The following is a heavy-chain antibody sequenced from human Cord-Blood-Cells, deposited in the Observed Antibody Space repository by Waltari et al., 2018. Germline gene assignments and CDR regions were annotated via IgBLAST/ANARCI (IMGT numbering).Heavy chain of an antibody. D-gene: IGHD4-4*01. CDR3: ARRGRDYSNYYYYDMDV. V-gene: IGHV1-69*01. Sequence: QVQLVQSGAEVKKPGSSVKVSCKASGATFSSYATSWVRQSPGQGLEWMGGIIPIFGTANYAQKFQGRVTITADESTSTAYMELSSLRSEDTAVYYCARRGRDYSNYYYYDMDVWGQGTTVTVSS. CDR2: IIPIFGTA. J-gene: IGHJ6*02. CDR1: GATFSSYA.